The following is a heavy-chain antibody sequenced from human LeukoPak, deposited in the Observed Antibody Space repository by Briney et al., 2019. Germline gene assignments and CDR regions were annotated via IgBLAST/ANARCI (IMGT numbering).Heavy chain of an antibody. CDR2: INPSGGST. Sequence: GASVKVSCKASGYTFTSYYMHWVRQAPGQGLEWMGIINPSGGSTSYAQKFQGRVTMTRDTSTSTVYMELSSLRSEDTAVYYCASSTVTMYYFDSWGQGTLVTVSS. V-gene: IGHV1-46*01. CDR1: GYTFTSYY. CDR3: ASSTVTMYYFDS. D-gene: IGHD4-17*01. J-gene: IGHJ4*02.